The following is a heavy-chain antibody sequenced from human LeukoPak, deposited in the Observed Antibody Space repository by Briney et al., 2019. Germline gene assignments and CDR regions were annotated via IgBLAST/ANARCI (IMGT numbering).Heavy chain of an antibody. CDR2: IIPIFGTA. V-gene: IGHV1-69*05. J-gene: IGHJ6*03. D-gene: IGHD3-9*01. CDR3: AREGGSDILTGYNIMDV. CDR1: GGTFSSYA. Sequence: SVKVSCKASGGTFSSYAISWVRQAPGQGLEWMGGIIPIFGTANYAQKFQGRVTITTNESTSTAYMELSSLRSEDTAVYYCAREGGSDILTGYNIMDVWGKGTTVTVSS.